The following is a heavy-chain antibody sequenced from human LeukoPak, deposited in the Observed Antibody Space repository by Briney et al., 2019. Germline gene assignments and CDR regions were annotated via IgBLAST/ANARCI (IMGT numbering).Heavy chain of an antibody. Sequence: GASVKVSCKASGYTFTSYGISWVRQAPGQGLEWMGWISAYNGNTNYAQKLQGRVTMTTDTSTSTAYMELRSLRSDDTAVYYCARDPYGPSHSRFDYWGQGTLVTVSS. J-gene: IGHJ4*02. CDR1: GYTFTSYG. CDR3: ARDPYGPSHSRFDY. CDR2: ISAYNGNT. V-gene: IGHV1-18*01. D-gene: IGHD3-10*01.